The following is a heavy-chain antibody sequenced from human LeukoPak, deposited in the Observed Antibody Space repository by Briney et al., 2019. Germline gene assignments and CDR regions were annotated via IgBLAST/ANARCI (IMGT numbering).Heavy chain of an antibody. Sequence: ASVKVSCKASGYTFTGYYMHWVRQAPGQGLEWMGWINPNSGGTNYAQKFQGRVTMTRDTSISTAYMELSRLRSDDTAVYCCARGGLTTVTPFDYWGQGTLVTVSS. CDR1: GYTFTGYY. V-gene: IGHV1-2*02. D-gene: IGHD4-17*01. CDR2: INPNSGGT. J-gene: IGHJ4*02. CDR3: ARGGLTTVTPFDY.